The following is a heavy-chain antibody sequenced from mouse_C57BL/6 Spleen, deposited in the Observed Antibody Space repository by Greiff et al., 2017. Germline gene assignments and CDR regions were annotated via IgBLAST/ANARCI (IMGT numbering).Heavy chain of an antibody. Sequence: EVQLVESGGGLVKPGGSLKLSCAASGFTFSSYTMSWVRQTPEKRLEWVATISGGGGNTYYPDSVKGRFTISRDNAKNTLYLQMSSLRSEDTALYYCARITTVVEDAMDYWGQGTSVTVSS. V-gene: IGHV5-9*01. CDR3: ARITTVVEDAMDY. J-gene: IGHJ4*01. D-gene: IGHD1-1*01. CDR2: ISGGGGNT. CDR1: GFTFSSYT.